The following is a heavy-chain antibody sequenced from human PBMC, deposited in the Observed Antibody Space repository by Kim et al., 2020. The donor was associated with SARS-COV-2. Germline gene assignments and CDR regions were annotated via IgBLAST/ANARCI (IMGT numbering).Heavy chain of an antibody. D-gene: IGHD7-27*01. V-gene: IGHV3-72*01. J-gene: IGHJ4*02. CDR2: VRDRAHSYPP. Sequence: GGSLRLSCAASGFTFSNHFMDWVRQAPGKGLEVVARVRDRAHSYPPENAASVRGRFTIARYDSKNSLYLQRNSLTTDDTAVYYCVGDHWALGDYCGRGTLVSVST. CDR3: VGDHWALGDY. CDR1: GFTFSNHF.